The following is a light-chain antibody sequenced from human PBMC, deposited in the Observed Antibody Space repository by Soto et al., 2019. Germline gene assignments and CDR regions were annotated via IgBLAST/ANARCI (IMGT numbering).Light chain of an antibody. CDR3: QQRSKWRLT. J-gene: IGKJ4*01. CDR2: DAS. Sequence: EIVLTQSPATLSSSPGERATLSCRASQSVGSHLSWYQQKPNQAPRLLIYDASNRATGIPARFSGSGSGTDFTLTISSLEPEDFAIYYCQQRSKWRLTFGGGTKVEIK. V-gene: IGKV3-11*01. CDR1: QSVGSH.